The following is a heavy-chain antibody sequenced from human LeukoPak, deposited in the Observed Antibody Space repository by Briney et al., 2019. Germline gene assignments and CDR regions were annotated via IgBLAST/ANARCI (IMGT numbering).Heavy chain of an antibody. CDR1: GFTFGDYV. D-gene: IGHD5-12*01. V-gene: IGHV3-66*01. CDR2: IYSGGST. Sequence: PGGSLRLSCTASGFTFGDYVMSWVRQAPGKGLGWVSVIYSGGSTYYADSVKGRFTISRDNSKNTLFLQINSLRAEDTAVYYCARGYNGYDYYFDYWGQGTLVTVSS. CDR3: ARGYNGYDYYFDY. J-gene: IGHJ4*02.